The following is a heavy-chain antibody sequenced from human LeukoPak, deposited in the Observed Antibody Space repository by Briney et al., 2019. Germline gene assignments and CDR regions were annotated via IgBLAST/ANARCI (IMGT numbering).Heavy chain of an antibody. CDR1: GFTFSSYS. CDR3: ARGTRLRYFDWLPQDNWFDP. D-gene: IGHD3-9*01. J-gene: IGHJ5*02. CDR2: ISSSSSYI. Sequence: PGGSLRLSCAASGFTFSSYSMNWVRQAPGKGLEWVSSISSSSSYIYYADSVKGRFTISRDNAKNSLYLQMNSLRAEDTAVYYCARGTRLRYFDWLPQDNWFDPWGQGTLVTVSS. V-gene: IGHV3-21*01.